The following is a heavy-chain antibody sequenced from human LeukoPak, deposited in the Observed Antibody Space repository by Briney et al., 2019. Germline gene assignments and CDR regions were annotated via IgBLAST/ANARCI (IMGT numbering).Heavy chain of an antibody. Sequence: ASVKVSCKVSGYTLTELSMHWVRQAPGKGLEWMGGFDPEDGETIYAQKFQGRVTMTEDTSTDTAYMELSSLRSEDTAVYYCATGRRERGRTRTDYWGQGTLVTVSS. V-gene: IGHV1-24*01. CDR1: GYTLTELS. D-gene: IGHD1-1*01. CDR2: FDPEDGET. CDR3: ATGRRERGRTRTDY. J-gene: IGHJ4*02.